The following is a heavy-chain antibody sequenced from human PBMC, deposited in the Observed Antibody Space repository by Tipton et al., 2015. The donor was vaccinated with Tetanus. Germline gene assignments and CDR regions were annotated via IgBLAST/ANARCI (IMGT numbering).Heavy chain of an antibody. V-gene: IGHV4-39*01. CDR3: ARHPPPYYYGSGSYLDY. CDR1: GGSISGSSYY. CDR2: IYYSGST. J-gene: IGHJ4*02. D-gene: IGHD3-10*01. Sequence: TLSLNCSVSGGSISGSSYYWSWIRQPPGKALEWIGSIYYSGSTFYHPSLQSRVTISVDTSKNQFSLRLSSVTAADTAVYFCARHPPPYYYGSGSYLDYWGQGTPVTVSS.